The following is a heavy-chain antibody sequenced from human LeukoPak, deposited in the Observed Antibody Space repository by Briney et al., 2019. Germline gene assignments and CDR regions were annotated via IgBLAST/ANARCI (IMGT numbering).Heavy chain of an antibody. CDR2: MNPNSGNT. V-gene: IGHV1-8*01. CDR1: GYTFTSYD. CDR3: ARGGIGVVPAAMPSAISCYYYGMVV. D-gene: IGHD2-2*01. J-gene: IGHJ6*02. Sequence: ASVKVSCKASGYTFTSYDINWVRQATGQGLEWMGWMNPNSGNTGYAQKFQGRVTMTRNTSISTAYMELSSLRSEDTAVYHCARGGIGVVPAAMPSAISCYYYGMVVWGQGTTVTVSS.